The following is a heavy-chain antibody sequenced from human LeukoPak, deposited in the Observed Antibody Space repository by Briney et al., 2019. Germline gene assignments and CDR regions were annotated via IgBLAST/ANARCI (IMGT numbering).Heavy chain of an antibody. Sequence: ASVKVSCKASGYTFSGHYLHWGRQAPGQGLEWMGRINPNSGGTKYAQKFQNRVTMTGDTSVSTAYMELNGLRSDDTAIYYCTRSWIQLWTPDFDHWGQGTLVTVSS. CDR1: GYTFSGHY. CDR3: TRSWIQLWTPDFDH. V-gene: IGHV1-2*06. J-gene: IGHJ4*02. D-gene: IGHD5-18*01. CDR2: INPNSGGT.